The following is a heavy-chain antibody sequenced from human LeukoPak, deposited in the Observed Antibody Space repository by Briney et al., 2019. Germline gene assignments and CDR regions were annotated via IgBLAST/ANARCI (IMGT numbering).Heavy chain of an antibody. D-gene: IGHD3-10*01. V-gene: IGHV1-3*01. Sequence: ASVKVSCKASGYTFTSYAMHWVRQAPGQRLEWMGWINAGNGNTKYSQKFQGRVTITRDTSASTAYMELSSLRSEDTAVYYCARGASMVRGVIPCEGYYGMDVWGKGTTVTVSS. CDR1: GYTFTSYA. CDR3: ARGASMVRGVIPCEGYYGMDV. J-gene: IGHJ6*04. CDR2: INAGNGNT.